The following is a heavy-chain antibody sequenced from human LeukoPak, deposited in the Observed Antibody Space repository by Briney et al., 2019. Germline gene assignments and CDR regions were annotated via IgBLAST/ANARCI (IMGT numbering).Heavy chain of an antibody. D-gene: IGHD2-2*01. Sequence: GASVKVSCKASGYTFTGYYMHWVRQALGQGLEWMGWINPNSGGTNYAQKFQGRVTMTRDTSISTAYMELSRLRSDDTAVYYCARDLEYCSSTSCYLNDAFDIWGQGTMVTVSS. CDR1: GYTFTGYY. J-gene: IGHJ3*02. CDR3: ARDLEYCSSTSCYLNDAFDI. V-gene: IGHV1-2*02. CDR2: INPNSGGT.